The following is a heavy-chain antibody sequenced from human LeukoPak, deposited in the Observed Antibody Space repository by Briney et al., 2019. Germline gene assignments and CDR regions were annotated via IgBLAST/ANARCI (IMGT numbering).Heavy chain of an antibody. CDR3: ARGSRLWFGGEDVDY. CDR2: ISAYNGNT. CDR1: GYTFTSYG. Sequence: ASVKVSCKPSGYTFTSYGISWVRQAPGQGLEWMGWISAYNGNTNYAQKLQGRGTMTTDTSTSTAYMELRSLRSDDTAVYYCARGSRLWFGGEDVDYWGQGTLVTVSS. D-gene: IGHD3-10*01. V-gene: IGHV1-18*01. J-gene: IGHJ4*02.